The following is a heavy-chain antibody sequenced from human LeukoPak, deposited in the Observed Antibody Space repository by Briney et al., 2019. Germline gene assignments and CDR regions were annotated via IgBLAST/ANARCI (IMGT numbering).Heavy chain of an antibody. V-gene: IGHV3-66*01. CDR3: TRAGQSPYGFQDY. Sequence: QPGGSLRLSCAASGFTVSTYYMSWVRQAPGKGLEWVSIIYSGGSTYYADSVKGRFTISKDNSKSMLYLQMNGLRAEDTAVYSCTRAGQSPYGFQDYWGQGTLVTVSS. J-gene: IGHJ4*02. D-gene: IGHD3-10*01. CDR2: IYSGGST. CDR1: GFTVSTYY.